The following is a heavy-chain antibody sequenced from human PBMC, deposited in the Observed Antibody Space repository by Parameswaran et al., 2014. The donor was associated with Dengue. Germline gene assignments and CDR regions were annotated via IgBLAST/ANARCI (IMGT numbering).Heavy chain of an antibody. CDR3: ATEGLYSGSSTFDY. Sequence: VRQMPGKGLEWVGRLKGKSDGGTTDYAAPVKGRFVISRDDRKNILYLQMNSLKTEDTAVYYCATEGLYSGSSTFDYWGQGTPVTLL. V-gene: IGHV3-15*01. D-gene: IGHD6-6*01. CDR2: LKGKSDGGTT. J-gene: IGHJ4*02.